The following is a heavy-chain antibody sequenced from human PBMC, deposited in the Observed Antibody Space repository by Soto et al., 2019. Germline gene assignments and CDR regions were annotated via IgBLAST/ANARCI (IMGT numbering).Heavy chain of an antibody. Sequence: QITLKESGPTLVKPTQTLTLTCTFSGFSLSTSGVGVGWIRQPPGKALEWLALIYWDDDKRYSPSLKSRLTITKXXSXNXXVLTMTNMDPVDTATDYCAHSITMVRGVTLPVLDYWGQGTLVPVSS. V-gene: IGHV2-5*02. D-gene: IGHD3-10*01. CDR3: AHSITMVRGVTLPVLDY. CDR2: IYWDDDK. CDR1: GFSLSTSGVG. J-gene: IGHJ4*02.